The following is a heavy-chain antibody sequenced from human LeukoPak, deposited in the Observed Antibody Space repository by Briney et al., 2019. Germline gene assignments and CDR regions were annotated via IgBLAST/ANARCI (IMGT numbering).Heavy chain of an antibody. D-gene: IGHD1-26*01. CDR2: TYYRSKWYN. J-gene: IGHJ4*02. CDR3: ARDGWELLGSPFDY. Sequence: SQTLSLTGAISGDSVSSNSAAWNWIRQSPSRGLEWLGRTYYRSKWYNDYAVSVKSRITINPDTSKNQFSLQLNSVTPEDTAVYYCARDGWELLGSPFDYWGQGTLVTVSS. V-gene: IGHV6-1*01. CDR1: GDSVSSNSAA.